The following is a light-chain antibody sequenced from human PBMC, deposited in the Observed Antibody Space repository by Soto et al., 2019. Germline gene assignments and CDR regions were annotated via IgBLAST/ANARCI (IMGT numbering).Light chain of an antibody. CDR1: SSDVGGYNY. CDR3: SSYTSSGTPVV. J-gene: IGLJ2*01. CDR2: DVY. V-gene: IGLV2-14*03. Sequence: QSALTQPASVSGSPGQSSTISCTGTSSDVGGYNYVSWYQQHPGKAPKLLISDVYNRPSGVSNRFSGSRSGNTAYLTISGLPAEDEDYYYCSSYTSSGTPVVFGVGTKVTV.